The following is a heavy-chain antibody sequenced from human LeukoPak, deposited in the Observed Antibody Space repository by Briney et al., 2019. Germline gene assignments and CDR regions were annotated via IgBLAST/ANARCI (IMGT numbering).Heavy chain of an antibody. CDR2: INPSGGST. Sequence: ASVKVSCKASRYTFTSYYMHWVRQAPGQGLEWMGIINPSGGSTSYAQKFQGRVTMTRDMSTSTVYMELSSLRSEDTAVYYCARYGSDDSFCDYWGQGTLVTVSS. CDR1: RYTFTSYY. J-gene: IGHJ4*02. V-gene: IGHV1-46*01. D-gene: IGHD2-15*01. CDR3: ARYGSDDSFCDY.